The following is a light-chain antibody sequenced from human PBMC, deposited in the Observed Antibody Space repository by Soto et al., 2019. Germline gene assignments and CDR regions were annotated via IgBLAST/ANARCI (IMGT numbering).Light chain of an antibody. V-gene: IGLV1-47*01. J-gene: IGLJ2*01. CDR3: AAWDDSLSGRL. Sequence: LTQPPSASGTPGQRVTISCSGSSSNIRSNTVVWYQHLPGTAPKLLIYRNNQRPSGVPDRFSGSKSGTSASLAISGLRAEDEADYYCAAWDDSLSGRLFGGGTKLTVL. CDR1: SSNIRSNT. CDR2: RNN.